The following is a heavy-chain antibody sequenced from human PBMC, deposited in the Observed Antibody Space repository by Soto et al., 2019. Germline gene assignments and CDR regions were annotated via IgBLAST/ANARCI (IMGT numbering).Heavy chain of an antibody. CDR3: ARRPGFGMGVGLYWFDP. D-gene: IGHD2-15*01. V-gene: IGHV2-5*02. CDR1: GFSLSTSGVG. Sequence: QITLKQSGPTLVKPTQTLTLTCTFSGFSLSTSGVGVGWIRQPPGKALEWLGIIYWDDDKSYSPSLKSRLTITKDTSKNQVVLTMTNMDPVDTGTYYCARRPGFGMGVGLYWFDPWGQGTLVTVSS. CDR2: IYWDDDK. J-gene: IGHJ5*02.